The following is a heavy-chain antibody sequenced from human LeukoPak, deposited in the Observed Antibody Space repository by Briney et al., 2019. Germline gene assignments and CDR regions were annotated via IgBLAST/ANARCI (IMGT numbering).Heavy chain of an antibody. D-gene: IGHD3-3*01. CDR3: AKDRESLRFLEWPYYFDY. CDR2: IKQDGSEK. CDR1: GFTFSSYW. J-gene: IGHJ4*02. V-gene: IGHV3-7*01. Sequence: GGSLRLSCAASGFTFSSYWMSWVRQAPGKGLEWVANIKQDGSEKYYVDSVKGRFTISRDNSKNTLYLQMNSLRAEDTAVYYCAKDRESLRFLEWPYYFDYWGQGTLVTVSS.